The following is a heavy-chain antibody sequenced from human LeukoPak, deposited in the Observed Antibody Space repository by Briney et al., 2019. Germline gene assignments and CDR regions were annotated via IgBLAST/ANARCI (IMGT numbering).Heavy chain of an antibody. CDR2: MNPNSGNT. V-gene: IGHV1-8*01. J-gene: IGHJ6*03. CDR3: ARDRMISSGLLTIYYYYMDV. D-gene: IGHD6-19*01. CDR1: GYTFTSYD. Sequence: GASVKVSCKASGYTFTSYDINWVRQATGQGLEWMGWMNPNSGNTGYAQKLQGRVTMTTDTSTSTAYMELRSLRSDDTAVYYCARDRMISSGLLTIYYYYMDVWGKGTTVTVSS.